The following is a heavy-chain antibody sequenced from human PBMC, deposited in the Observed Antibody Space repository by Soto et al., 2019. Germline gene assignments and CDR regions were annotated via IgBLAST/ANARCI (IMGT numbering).Heavy chain of an antibody. CDR3: VKTPDRDGRWLNFDD. V-gene: IGHV3-23*01. D-gene: IGHD5-12*01. Sequence: PGGSLRLSCAASGFSFSSYAMSWVRQAPGKGLEWVSAISGNSVYTYYADSVKGRFTISRDSSKDTLYLQMNSLRADDTAVYYCVKTPDRDGRWLNFDDWGQGTLVTVSS. CDR1: GFSFSSYA. CDR2: ISGNSVYT. J-gene: IGHJ4*02.